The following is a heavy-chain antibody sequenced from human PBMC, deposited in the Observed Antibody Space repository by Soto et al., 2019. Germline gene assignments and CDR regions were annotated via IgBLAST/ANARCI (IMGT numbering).Heavy chain of an antibody. J-gene: IGHJ2*01. CDR2: IYYSGST. CDR1: GGSISSSSYY. D-gene: IGHD2-21*02. V-gene: IGHV4-39*01. CDR3: ASQYCGGDCYSPWYFDL. Sequence: SETLSLTCTVSGGSISSSSYYWGWIRQPPGKGLEWIGSIYYSGSTYYNPSLKSRVTISVDTSKNQFSLKLSSVTAADTAVYYCASQYCGGDCYSPWYFDLWGRGTLVTVSS.